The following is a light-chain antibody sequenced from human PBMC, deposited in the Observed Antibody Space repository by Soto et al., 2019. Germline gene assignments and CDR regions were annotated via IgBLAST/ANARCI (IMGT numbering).Light chain of an antibody. CDR2: GAS. V-gene: IGKV1-27*01. J-gene: IGKJ1*01. CDR1: QAIGSH. Sequence: DIQMTQSPSSLSASLGDRVTITCRASQAIGSHLAWYQQKPGKVPKLLINGASTLQSGVPSRFSGSGSGTDFTFTISSLQPEDYATYYCQKYNSVPRTFGQGTKVEVK. CDR3: QKYNSVPRT.